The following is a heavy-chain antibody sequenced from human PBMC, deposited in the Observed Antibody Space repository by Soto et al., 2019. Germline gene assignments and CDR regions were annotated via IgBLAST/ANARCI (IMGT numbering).Heavy chain of an antibody. CDR3: ARGLVGVKVAATGGYWFDP. CDR2: INHSGST. V-gene: IGHV4-34*01. J-gene: IGHJ5*02. CDR1: GGSFSGYY. D-gene: IGHD2-15*01. Sequence: SETLSLTCAVYGGSFSGYYWSWIRQPPGKGLEWIGEINHSGSTNYNPSLKSRVTISVDTSKNQFSLKLSSVNAADTAVYYCARGLVGVKVAATGGYWFDPWGQGTMVTVS.